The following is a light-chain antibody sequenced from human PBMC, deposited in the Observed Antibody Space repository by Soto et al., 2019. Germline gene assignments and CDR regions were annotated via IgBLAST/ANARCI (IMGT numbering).Light chain of an antibody. Sequence: EIVMTQSPATLSVSPGERPTLSCRASQSVSSDLAWYHQKPGQAPRLLIYGASTRATGVPDRFSGSGSGTEFTLTISSLQSADFAVYYCQQHNSWPTITVGQGTRREI. CDR1: QSVSSD. V-gene: IGKV3-15*01. J-gene: IGKJ5*01. CDR3: QQHNSWPTIT. CDR2: GAS.